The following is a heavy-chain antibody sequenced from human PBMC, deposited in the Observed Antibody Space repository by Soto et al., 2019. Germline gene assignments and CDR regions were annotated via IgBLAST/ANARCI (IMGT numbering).Heavy chain of an antibody. J-gene: IGHJ4*02. Sequence: SETLSLTCAVYGGSFSGYYWSWIRQPPGKGLEWIGYIYYSGSTNYNPSLKSRVTISVDNSKNTLYLQMGSLRAEDMAMYYCARASYRYGSDYWGQGTLVTVSS. CDR2: IYYSGST. CDR1: GGSFSGYY. CDR3: ARASYRYGSDY. V-gene: IGHV4-59*01. D-gene: IGHD3-10*01.